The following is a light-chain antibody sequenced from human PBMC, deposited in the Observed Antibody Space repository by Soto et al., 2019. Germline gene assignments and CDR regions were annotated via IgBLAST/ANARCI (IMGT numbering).Light chain of an antibody. CDR1: RAIGDR. CDR3: LQVYSFPRT. J-gene: IGKJ1*01. V-gene: IGKV1-12*01. CDR2: TAS. Sequence: DIRMTQSPSALSAVVGDRVTITCRASRAIGDRLAWFQQKPGKAPRFLIQTASNLQGGVPSRFSGSGSGTEFILSINSLQPEDIGTYYCLQVYSFPRTFGQGTKVDIK.